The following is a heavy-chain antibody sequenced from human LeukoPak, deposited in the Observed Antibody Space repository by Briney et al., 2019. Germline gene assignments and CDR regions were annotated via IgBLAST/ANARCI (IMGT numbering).Heavy chain of an antibody. CDR3: ARFSYSGSYYGADAFDI. CDR1: GYTFTSYD. D-gene: IGHD1-26*01. V-gene: IGHV1-8*03. CDR2: MNPNSGNT. J-gene: IGHJ3*02. Sequence: GASVKVSCKASGYTFTSYDINWVRQATGQGLEWMGWMNPNSGNTGYAQKFQGRVTITRNTSISTAYMELSSLRSEDTAVYYCARFSYSGSYYGADAFDIWGQGTMVTVSS.